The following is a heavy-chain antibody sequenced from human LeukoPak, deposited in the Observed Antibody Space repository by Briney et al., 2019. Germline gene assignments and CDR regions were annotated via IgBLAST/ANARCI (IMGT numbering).Heavy chain of an antibody. V-gene: IGHV3-30-3*02. J-gene: IGHJ3*02. CDR2: ISYDGSNK. Sequence: GGSLRLSCAASGFTFSSYAMHWVRQAPGKGLEWVAVISYDGSNKYYADSVKGRFTISRDNSKNTLYLQMNSLRAEDTAVYYCAKSDNTVTTSDAFDIWGQGTMVTVSS. CDR1: GFTFSSYA. D-gene: IGHD4-17*01. CDR3: AKSDNTVTTSDAFDI.